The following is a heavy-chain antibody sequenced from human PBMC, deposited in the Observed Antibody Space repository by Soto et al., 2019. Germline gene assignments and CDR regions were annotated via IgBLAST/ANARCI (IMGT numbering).Heavy chain of an antibody. J-gene: IGHJ6*02. CDR1: GFTFSSYA. CDR2: TTSPTYGGTT. CDR3: TRDGDYYGMDV. V-gene: IGHV3-49*04. Sequence: GGSLRLSCAASGFTFSSYAMSWVRQAPGKGLEWVAFTTSPTYGGTTEYAASVKGRFPISRDDSKSVAYLQMNSLQIEDTAIYFCTRDGDYYGMDVWGQGTTVTVSS.